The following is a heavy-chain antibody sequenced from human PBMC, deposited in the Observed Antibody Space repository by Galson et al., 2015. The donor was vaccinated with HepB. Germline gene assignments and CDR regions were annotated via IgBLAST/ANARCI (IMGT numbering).Heavy chain of an antibody. V-gene: IGHV1-3*01. J-gene: IGHJ6*03. CDR1: GYTFTSYA. CDR3: AREFLDDFWSGTLTYIDV. Sequence: SVKASCKASGYTFTSYAMHWVRQAPGQRLEWMGWINAGNGNTKYSQKFQGRVTITRDTSASTAYMELSSLRSEDTAVYYCAREFLDDFWSGTLTYIDVWGKGTTVTVSS. D-gene: IGHD3-3*01. CDR2: INAGNGNT.